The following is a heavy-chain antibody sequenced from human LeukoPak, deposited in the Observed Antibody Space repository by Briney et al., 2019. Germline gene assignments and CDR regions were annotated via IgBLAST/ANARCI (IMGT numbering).Heavy chain of an antibody. CDR2: ISYDGSNK. CDR1: GFTISSYA. D-gene: IGHD5-12*01. V-gene: IGHV3-30-3*01. Sequence: GRSLRLSCAASGFTISSYAMHWVRQAPGKGLEWVAVISYDGSNKYYADSVKGRFTISRDNSKNTLYLQMNSLRAEDTAVYYCAREGIVATSYYYYYGMDVWGQGTTVTVSS. CDR3: AREGIVATSYYYYYGMDV. J-gene: IGHJ6*02.